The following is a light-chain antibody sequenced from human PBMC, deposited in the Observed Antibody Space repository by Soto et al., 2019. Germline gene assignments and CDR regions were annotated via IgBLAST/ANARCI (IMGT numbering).Light chain of an antibody. J-gene: IGLJ3*02. CDR2: EVN. CDR1: SSDVGSFNL. Sequence: QSALTQPASVSGSPGQSITFSCTGSSSDVGSFNLVSWYQQYQGKAPKLILYEVNKRPSGVSNRFSGSKSGNTASLTISGLQAEDDADYYCCSYAGSRWVFGGGTKLTVL. V-gene: IGLV2-23*02. CDR3: CSYAGSRWV.